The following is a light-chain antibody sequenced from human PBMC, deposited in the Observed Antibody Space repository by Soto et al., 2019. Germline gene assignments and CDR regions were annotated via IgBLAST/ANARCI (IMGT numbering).Light chain of an antibody. CDR2: SAS. J-gene: IGKJ4*01. CDR3: QQLWTYPLT. Sequence: DTQLTQSPSFLSASVGDRVTITCRASQDVSRSVGWYQQKPGKAPKLLISSASTLHSGVPSRFSGSGSGTDFTLTISSLQPEDFATYYCQQLWTYPLTVGGGTKVE. V-gene: IGKV1-9*01. CDR1: QDVSRS.